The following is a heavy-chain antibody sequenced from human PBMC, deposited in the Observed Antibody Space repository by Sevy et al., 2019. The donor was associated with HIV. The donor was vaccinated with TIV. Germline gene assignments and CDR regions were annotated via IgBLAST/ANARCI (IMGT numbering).Heavy chain of an antibody. J-gene: IGHJ3*01. Sequence: GESLKISCKGSGYNFHTHWIGWVRQMPGKGLEWMGIIYLGDSDTRYSPSFQGQVTTSADKSINTAYLHWSGLKASDTAVYYCATRGGPAIVLGGFDVWGQGTMVTVSS. D-gene: IGHD2-8*02. CDR3: ATRGGPAIVLGGFDV. CDR2: IYLGDSDT. V-gene: IGHV5-51*01. CDR1: GYNFHTHW.